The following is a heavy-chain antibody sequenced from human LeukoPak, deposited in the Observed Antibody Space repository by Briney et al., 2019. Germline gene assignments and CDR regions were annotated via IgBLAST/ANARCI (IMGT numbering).Heavy chain of an antibody. CDR1: GFTFDDYA. J-gene: IGHJ4*02. D-gene: IGHD6-13*01. V-gene: IGHV3-9*01. CDR3: AKEIAAAGTGYFDY. Sequence: GGSLRLSCAASGFTFDDYAMHWVRQAPGKGLEWVSGISWNSGSIGYADSVKGRFTISRDNAKNSLYLQMNSLRAEDTALYYCAKEIAAAGTGYFDYWGQGTLVTVSS. CDR2: ISWNSGSI.